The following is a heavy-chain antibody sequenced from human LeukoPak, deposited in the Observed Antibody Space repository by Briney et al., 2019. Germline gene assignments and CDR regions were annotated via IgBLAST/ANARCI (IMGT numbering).Heavy chain of an antibody. CDR2: IYHRGST. D-gene: IGHD2-21*02. J-gene: IGHJ4*02. V-gene: IGHV4-38-2*02. CDR1: DYSISSGYY. CDR3: ARVPHAVTASVVFLCHFDY. Sequence: PSETLSLTCTVSDYSISSGYYWGWVRQPPGKGLEWIGSIYHRGSTYYNPSLKSRVTISVDTSKNQFSLRLSSVTAADTAVYYCARVPHAVTASVVFLCHFDYWGQGTLVTVSS.